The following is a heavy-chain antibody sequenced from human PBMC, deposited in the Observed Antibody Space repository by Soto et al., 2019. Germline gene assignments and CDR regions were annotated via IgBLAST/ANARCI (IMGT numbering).Heavy chain of an antibody. D-gene: IGHD3-9*01. V-gene: IGHV3-30*18. J-gene: IGHJ4*02. CDR1: GFTFSSYG. Sequence: LRLSCAASGFTFSSYGMHWVRQAPGKGPEWVAVISYDGSNKYYADSVKGRFTISRDNSKNTLYLQMNSLRAEDTAVYYCAKEPAYDILTSYYSGWGQGTLVTVSS. CDR2: ISYDGSNK. CDR3: AKEPAYDILTSYYSG.